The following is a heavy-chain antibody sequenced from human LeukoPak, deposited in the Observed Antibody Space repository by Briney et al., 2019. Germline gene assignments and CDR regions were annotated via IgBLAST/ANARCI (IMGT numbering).Heavy chain of an antibody. D-gene: IGHD6-19*01. CDR2: VYYSAST. Sequence: ASETLSLTCIVSGGSVSGHYWNWIRQPPGTGLEWIGYVYYSASTNYNPSLKGRVTISEDTSKNQFSLKLSSVTAANTAVYYCARAHTSGWYYSDSWGQGALVTVS. V-gene: IGHV4-59*02. CDR1: GGSVSGHY. CDR3: ARAHTSGWYYSDS. J-gene: IGHJ4*02.